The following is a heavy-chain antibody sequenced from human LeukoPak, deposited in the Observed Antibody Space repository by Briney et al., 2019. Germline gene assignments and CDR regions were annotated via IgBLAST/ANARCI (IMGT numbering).Heavy chain of an antibody. CDR2: VKKDGSEK. Sequence: GGSLRLSCAASGFTFSSYWMSWVRQAPGKGLEWVANVKKDGSEKYYVDSVKGRFTISRDNAKTSLYLQMNSLRAEDTAVYYCARDLSGVAGYTYGRGIDYWGQGTLVTVSS. J-gene: IGHJ4*02. CDR3: ARDLSGVAGYTYGRGIDY. V-gene: IGHV3-7*01. CDR1: GFTFSSYW. D-gene: IGHD5-18*01.